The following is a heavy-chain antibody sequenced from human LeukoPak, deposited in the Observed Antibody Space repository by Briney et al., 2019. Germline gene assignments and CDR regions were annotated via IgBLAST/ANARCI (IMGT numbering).Heavy chain of an antibody. D-gene: IGHD1-26*01. Sequence: ASVKVSCKASGYTFTGYYMHWVRQAPGQGLEWMGWINPNSGGTNYAQKFQGRVTMTKDTSISTAYMELSRLRSDDTAVYYCAATGIVGAHFDYWGQGTLVTVSS. CDR1: GYTFTGYY. J-gene: IGHJ4*02. V-gene: IGHV1-2*02. CDR3: AATGIVGAHFDY. CDR2: INPNSGGT.